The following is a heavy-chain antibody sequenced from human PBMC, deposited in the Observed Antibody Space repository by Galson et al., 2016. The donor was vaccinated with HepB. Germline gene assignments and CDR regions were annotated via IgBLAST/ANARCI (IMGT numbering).Heavy chain of an antibody. Sequence: SVKVSCKAFGYTFTSYHKHWVRQAPGQGLEWMGIINPSAGGARYGQKFQDRVTMTRDTSTSTVYMELSSLRSEDTAVYYCARHSVRGPGSSRIFDYWGQGTLVTVSS. J-gene: IGHJ4*02. CDR3: ARHSVRGPGSSRIFDY. CDR1: GYTFTSYH. D-gene: IGHD6-6*01. CDR2: INPSAGGA. V-gene: IGHV1-46*01.